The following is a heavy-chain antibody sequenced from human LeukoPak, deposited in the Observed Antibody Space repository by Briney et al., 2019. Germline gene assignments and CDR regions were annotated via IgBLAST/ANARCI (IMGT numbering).Heavy chain of an antibody. D-gene: IGHD1-14*01. CDR1: GFTVSSNY. CDR2: IYSGGST. J-gene: IGHJ3*02. Sequence: GGSLRLSCAASGFTVSSNYMSWVRQAPGKGLEWVSVIYSGGSTYYADSVKGRFTISRDNSKNTLYLQMNSLRAEDTAVYYCANLIRSPNAFDIWGQGTMVTVSS. CDR3: ANLIRSPNAFDI. V-gene: IGHV3-66*01.